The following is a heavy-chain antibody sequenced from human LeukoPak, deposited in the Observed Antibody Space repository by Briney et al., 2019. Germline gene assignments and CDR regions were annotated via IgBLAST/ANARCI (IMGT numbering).Heavy chain of an antibody. J-gene: IGHJ4*02. CDR3: ARDLQDILSPLRFSGY. CDR2: IIPIFGTA. D-gene: IGHD1-26*01. Sequence: ASVKVSCNASRGTFSSYAISWVRQAPGQGLEWMGRIIPIFGTANYAQKFQGRVTITTYESTSTAYMELSSLRSEDTAVYYCARDLQDILSPLRFSGYWGQGTLVTVSS. V-gene: IGHV1-69*05. CDR1: RGTFSSYA.